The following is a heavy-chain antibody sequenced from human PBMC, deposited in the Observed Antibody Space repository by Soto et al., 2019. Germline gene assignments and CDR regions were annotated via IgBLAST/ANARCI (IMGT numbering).Heavy chain of an antibody. CDR2: IYFRGST. Sequence: PGKGLEWIGYIYFRGSTNYNPSLKSRVTISVDTSKNQFSLKLNSATAADTSMYACVRESGFTGWSAYWGQGTLVPVSS. CDR3: VRESGFTGWSAY. V-gene: IGHV4-59*01. D-gene: IGHD6-19*01. J-gene: IGHJ4*02.